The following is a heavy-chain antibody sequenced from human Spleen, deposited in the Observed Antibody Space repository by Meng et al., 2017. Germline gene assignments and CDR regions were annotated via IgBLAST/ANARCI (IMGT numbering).Heavy chain of an antibody. V-gene: IGHV4-34*01. J-gene: IGHJ4*02. CDR2: INHSGIT. CDR3: ARGPTTMAHDFDY. Sequence: QVQLQQWGAGLFEPSETLSLAWAVCGGSFSDYCLKGLEWFGDINHSGITHYNPSLKRRLSISVDTSQNNLSLKLSSVTAADSAVYYCARGPTTMAHDFDYWGQGTLVTVSS. D-gene: IGHD4-11*01. CDR1: GGSFSDYC.